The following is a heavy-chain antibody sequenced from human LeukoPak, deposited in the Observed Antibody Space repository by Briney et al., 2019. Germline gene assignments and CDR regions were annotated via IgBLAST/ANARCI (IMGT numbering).Heavy chain of an antibody. CDR3: ARGGWTTGMDY. D-gene: IGHD1-14*01. J-gene: IGHJ4*02. Sequence: ASVKVSFTSSGNSVASQGGSRVQQAPGRRLKKIGWISGYNGNTNYAQKFQGRVTMTTDASTRTAHMEVRGLRSDDTAVYYCARGGWTTGMDYWGQGTLVTVSS. CDR1: GNSVASQG. CDR2: ISGYNGNT. V-gene: IGHV1-18*01.